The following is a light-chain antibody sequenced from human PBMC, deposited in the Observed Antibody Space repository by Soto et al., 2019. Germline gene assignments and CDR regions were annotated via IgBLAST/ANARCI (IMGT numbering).Light chain of an antibody. Sequence: QSVLTQPRSVSGSPGQSVTFSCTGTSSDVGGYNYVSWYQQHPGKAPKLMIYDVTKRPSGVPDRFSGSKSGNTASLTISGLQAEDEADYYCCSFAGRSTYYVFGAGTKVTVL. CDR3: CSFAGRSTYYV. CDR1: SSDVGGYNY. J-gene: IGLJ1*01. V-gene: IGLV2-11*01. CDR2: DVT.